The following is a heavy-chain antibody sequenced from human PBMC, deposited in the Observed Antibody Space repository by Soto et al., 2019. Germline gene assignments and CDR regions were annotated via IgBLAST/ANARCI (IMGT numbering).Heavy chain of an antibody. D-gene: IGHD3-10*01. J-gene: IGHJ4*02. CDR2: IKGDGIST. Sequence: EVQLVESGGGLVQSGGSLRLSCAASGFTFSSYWMHWVRQAPGKGLVWVPRIKGDGISTHYADSVKGRFTISRDNAKDTVFLQMNGLSADDTAVYYCARGAMGNYYNDYWGQGTLVTVSS. CDR3: ARGAMGNYYNDY. CDR1: GFTFSSYW. V-gene: IGHV3-74*01.